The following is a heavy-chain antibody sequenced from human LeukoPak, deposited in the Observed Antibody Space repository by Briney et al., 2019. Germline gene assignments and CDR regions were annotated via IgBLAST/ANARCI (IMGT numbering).Heavy chain of an antibody. CDR2: IRYDGSTR. D-gene: IGHD5-12*01. CDR1: GFTFSDLG. CDR3: AGVDNPVRFGR. V-gene: IGHV3-30*02. J-gene: IGHJ4*02. Sequence: GGSLRLSCAASGFTFSDLGMHWVRQAPGKGLEWVAFIRYDGSTRSYADSVKGRFTISRDNSKNTLYLQMSGLRVDDTALYYCAGVDNPVRFGRRGPGTPVTVSS.